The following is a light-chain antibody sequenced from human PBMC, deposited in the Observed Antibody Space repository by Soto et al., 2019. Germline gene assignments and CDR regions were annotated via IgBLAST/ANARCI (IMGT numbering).Light chain of an antibody. CDR1: QSISSW. V-gene: IGKV1-5*03. Sequence: DSQMTQSPSTLSASVGDRVTITCRASQSISSWLAWYQQKPGKAPKLLIYKASSLESGVPSRFSGSGSGTEFTLTISSLQSEDFAVYYCQQYNNWPITFGQGTRLEIK. CDR2: KAS. J-gene: IGKJ5*01. CDR3: QQYNNWPIT.